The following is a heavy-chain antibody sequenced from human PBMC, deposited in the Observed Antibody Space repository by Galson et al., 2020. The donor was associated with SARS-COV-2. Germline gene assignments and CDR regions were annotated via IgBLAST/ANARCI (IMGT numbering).Heavy chain of an antibody. CDR3: ARISLFLVAAGTTGEMRGAFDI. J-gene: IGHJ3*02. D-gene: IGHD1-7*01. CDR1: GFSLSTSGMC. Sequence: ESGPTLVKPTQTLTLTCTFSGFSLSTSGMCVSWIRQPPGKALEWLARIDWDDDKYYSTSLKTRLTISKDTSKNQVVLTMTNMDPVDTATYYCARISLFLVAAGTTGEMRGAFDIWGQGTMVTVSS. CDR2: IDWDDDK. V-gene: IGHV2-70*11.